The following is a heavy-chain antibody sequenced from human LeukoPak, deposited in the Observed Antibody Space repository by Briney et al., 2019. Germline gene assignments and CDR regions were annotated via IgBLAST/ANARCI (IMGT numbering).Heavy chain of an antibody. CDR1: GFTFYDYA. J-gene: IGHJ3*02. D-gene: IGHD5-18*01. CDR3: AKDMFIDTAMANDAFDI. CDR2: ISRNGGSI. V-gene: IGHV3-9*01. Sequence: GGSLTLSCAASGFTFYDYAMHWVRQAPGKGLEGFSDISRNGGSIGYADSVKGRFTISRDNAKNSLYLQMNSLRAEDTALYYCAKDMFIDTAMANDAFDIWGQGTMVIVSS.